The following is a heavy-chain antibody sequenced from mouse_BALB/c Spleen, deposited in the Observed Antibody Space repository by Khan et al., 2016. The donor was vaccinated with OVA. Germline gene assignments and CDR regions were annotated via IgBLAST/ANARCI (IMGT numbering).Heavy chain of an antibody. V-gene: IGHV2-6-7*01. CDR2: IRGDGST. J-gene: IGHJ4*01. Sequence: QVQLKQSGPGLVAPSQTLSISCTVSGFSLTGYGVNWVRQPPGKGLEWLGLIRGDGSTAYKSVLKARLSVSKDKSKCQVFLKMNSLQTDDTAMYYCARAYYSNYREAMDYWGQGTSVTVSS. CDR1: GFSLTGYG. D-gene: IGHD2-5*01. CDR3: ARAYYSNYREAMDY.